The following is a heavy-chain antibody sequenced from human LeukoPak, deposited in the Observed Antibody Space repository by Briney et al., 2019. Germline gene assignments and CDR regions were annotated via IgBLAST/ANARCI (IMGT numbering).Heavy chain of an antibody. CDR1: GYNFNTYW. CDR2: IYPGDSDT. CDR3: ATPLPGYKDAFDI. J-gene: IGHJ3*02. V-gene: IGHV5-51*01. Sequence: PGESLKISCKGSGYNFNTYWIAWLRQMPEKGLEWMGIIYPGDSDTKYSPSFQGLVTTSADKSADTSISTAYLQWTSLRASDTAMYYCATPLPGYKDAFDIWGQGTKVTVSS. D-gene: IGHD1-1*01.